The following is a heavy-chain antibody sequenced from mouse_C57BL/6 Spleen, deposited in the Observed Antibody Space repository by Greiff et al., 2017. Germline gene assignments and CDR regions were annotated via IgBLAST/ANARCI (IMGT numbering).Heavy chain of an antibody. CDR1: GFTFSDYG. CDR2: ISSGSSTI. J-gene: IGHJ2*01. D-gene: IGHD2-1*01. V-gene: IGHV5-17*01. CDR3: ARGGNYVIDY. Sequence: EVQLVESGGGLVKPGGSLKLSCAASGFTFSDYGMHWVRQAPETGLEWVAYISSGSSTIYYADTVKGRFTISRDNAKNTLFLQMTSLRSEDTAMYYCARGGNYVIDYWGQGTTLTVSS.